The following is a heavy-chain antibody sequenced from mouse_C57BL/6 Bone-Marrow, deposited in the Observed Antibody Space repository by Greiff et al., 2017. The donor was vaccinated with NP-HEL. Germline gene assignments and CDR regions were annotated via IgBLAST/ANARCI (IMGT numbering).Heavy chain of an antibody. CDR2: ISDGGSYT. D-gene: IGHD4-1*01. CDR3: ARVNCSFDY. J-gene: IGHJ2*01. Sequence: EVQLVESGGGLVKPGGSLKLSCAASGFTFSSYAMSWVRQTPEKRLEWVATISDGGSYTYYPDNVKGRVTFPSDNAKTNLYLQMSHLKSEDAAMYYCARVNCSFDYWGQGTTLTVSS. V-gene: IGHV5-4*01. CDR1: GFTFSSYA.